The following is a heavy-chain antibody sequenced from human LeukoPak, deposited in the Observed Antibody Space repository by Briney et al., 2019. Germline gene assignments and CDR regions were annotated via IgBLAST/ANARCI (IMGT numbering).Heavy chain of an antibody. Sequence: ASVKVSCKASGYTFTSYDINWVRQATGQGLEWMGWMNPNSGNTGYAQKFQGRVTITRNTSISTAYMELSSLRSEDTAVYYCARGLYYYDSSGYYQKFDAFDIWGQGTMVTVSS. CDR2: MNPNSGNT. CDR1: GYTFTSYD. V-gene: IGHV1-8*03. CDR3: ARGLYYYDSSGYYQKFDAFDI. J-gene: IGHJ3*02. D-gene: IGHD3-22*01.